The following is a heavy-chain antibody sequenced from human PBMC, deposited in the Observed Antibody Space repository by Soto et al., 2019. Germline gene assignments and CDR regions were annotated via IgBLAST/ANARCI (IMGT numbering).Heavy chain of an antibody. CDR3: ARDRPPWTTANYYYYYMDV. J-gene: IGHJ6*03. CDR1: GYTFSRHG. Sequence: GGPAKVSCKASGYTFSRHGISWVRQAPGKRLEWMGWISAYNGNTNYAQELQGRVTMTTDTSTSTAYMELRSLRSDDTAVYYCARDRPPWTTANYYYYYMDVWGKGTTVTVSS. V-gene: IGHV1-18*01. D-gene: IGHD1-1*01. CDR2: ISAYNGNT.